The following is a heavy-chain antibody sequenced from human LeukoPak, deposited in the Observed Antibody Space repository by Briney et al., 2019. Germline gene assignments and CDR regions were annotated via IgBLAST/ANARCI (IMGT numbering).Heavy chain of an antibody. Sequence: ASVKVSCKASGGTFSSYAISWVRQAPGQGLEWMGGIIPIFGTANYAQKFQGRVTITRNTSISTAYMELSSLRSEDTAVYYCARVVRGAFDIWGQGTMVTVSS. J-gene: IGHJ3*02. D-gene: IGHD3-10*01. CDR3: ARVVRGAFDI. V-gene: IGHV1-69*05. CDR1: GGTFSSYA. CDR2: IIPIFGTA.